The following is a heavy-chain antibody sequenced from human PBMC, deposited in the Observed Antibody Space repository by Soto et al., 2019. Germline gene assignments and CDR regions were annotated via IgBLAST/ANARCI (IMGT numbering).Heavy chain of an antibody. D-gene: IGHD2-15*01. CDR3: ARRLRGSCSGGNCDSFGSYYYGRDV. J-gene: IGHJ6*02. Sequence: PSETLSLTCPVHVGSFSGYYWSGIRQPPGKVLEWNGEINHSESTNYHPSLQSPVTISVDTCNNQLSLKPSSVPAAAPAVYYCARRLRGSCSGGNCDSFGSYYYGRDVWCQGPTVT. CDR1: VGSFSGYY. CDR2: INHSEST. V-gene: IGHV4-34*01.